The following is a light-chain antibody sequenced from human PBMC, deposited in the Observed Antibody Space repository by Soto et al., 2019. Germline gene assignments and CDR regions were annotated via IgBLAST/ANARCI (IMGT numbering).Light chain of an antibody. J-gene: IGKJ1*01. Sequence: DIVLTQSPCTLSLSPGERATLYCRASQTVDSNFLAWYQQKPGQAPRLLIYAASTRATGIPDRFSGSGSGTDFTLTIGRLDPEDFAVYYCLKYGSSPGWTFGPGTKVDIK. CDR3: LKYGSSPGWT. CDR2: AAS. V-gene: IGKV3-20*01. CDR1: QTVDSNF.